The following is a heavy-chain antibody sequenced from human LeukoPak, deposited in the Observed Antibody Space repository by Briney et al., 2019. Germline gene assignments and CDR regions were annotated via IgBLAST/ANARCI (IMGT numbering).Heavy chain of an antibody. CDR2: INSDGSST. V-gene: IGHV3-74*01. CDR1: GFTFSSYW. D-gene: IGHD6-13*01. Sequence: GGSLRLSCAASGFTFSSYWMHWVRQAPGKGLVWVSRINSDGSSTSYADSVKGRFTISRDNAKNTLYLQMNSLRAEDTAVYYCARGTHSSSWYGAMYYFDYGGQGTLVTVP. CDR3: ARGTHSSSWYGAMYYFDY. J-gene: IGHJ4*02.